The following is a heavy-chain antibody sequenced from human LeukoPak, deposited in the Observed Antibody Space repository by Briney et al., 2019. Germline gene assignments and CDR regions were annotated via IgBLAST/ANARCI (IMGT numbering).Heavy chain of an antibody. Sequence: GGSLRLSCSASGFTFSRYAMHWVRQAPGKGLEYDSGINDNGGRTHYGDSVKGRFSISRENSKNALDLQMSTLRADDTALYYCVKDLGGSYAFDYWGQGILVTV. D-gene: IGHD1-26*01. CDR3: VKDLGGSYAFDY. V-gene: IGHV3-64D*09. CDR1: GFTFSRYA. J-gene: IGHJ4*02. CDR2: INDNGGRT.